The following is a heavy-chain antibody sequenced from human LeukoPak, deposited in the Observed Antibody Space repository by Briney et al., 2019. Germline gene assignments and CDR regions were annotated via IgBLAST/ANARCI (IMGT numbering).Heavy chain of an antibody. V-gene: IGHV4-59*08. D-gene: IGHD3-22*01. CDR3: ARRIETYYYDTSGYYFGYYFDY. CDR2: IYYSGST. Sequence: SETLSLTCTVSGGSISSYYWSWIRQPPGKGLEWIGYIYYSGSTNYNPSLKSRVTISVDTSKNQFSLKLSSVTAADTAIYYCARRIETYYYDTSGYYFGYYFDYWGQGTLVTVSS. CDR1: GGSISSYY. J-gene: IGHJ4*02.